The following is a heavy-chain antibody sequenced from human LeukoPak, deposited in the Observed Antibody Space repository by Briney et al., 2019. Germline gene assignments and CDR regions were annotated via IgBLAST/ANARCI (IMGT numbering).Heavy chain of an antibody. Sequence: PGGSLRLSCAASGFIFSSYAMSWVRQAPGKGLEWVSAISGSGGTGTYYADSVKGRFTISRDNSKNTLYLQMNSLRAEDTAVYYCAKDHQWFGELFGGMDYWGQGTLVTVSS. CDR1: GFIFSSYA. CDR2: ISGSGGTGT. V-gene: IGHV3-23*01. CDR3: AKDHQWFGELFGGMDY. J-gene: IGHJ4*02. D-gene: IGHD3-10*01.